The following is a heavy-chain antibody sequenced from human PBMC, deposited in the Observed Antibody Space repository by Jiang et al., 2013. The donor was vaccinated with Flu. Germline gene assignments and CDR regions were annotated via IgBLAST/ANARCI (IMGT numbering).Heavy chain of an antibody. CDR2: IDWDDDK. J-gene: IGHJ5*02. Sequence: TLTLTCTFSGFSLSTSGMCVSWIRQPPGKALEWLARIDWDDDKYYSTSLKTRLTISKDTSKNQVVLTMTNMDPVDTATYYCARIPPRSSWYDHWGQGTLVTVSS. CDR1: GFSLSTSGMC. V-gene: IGHV2-70*11. D-gene: IGHD6-13*01. CDR3: ARIPPRSSWYDH.